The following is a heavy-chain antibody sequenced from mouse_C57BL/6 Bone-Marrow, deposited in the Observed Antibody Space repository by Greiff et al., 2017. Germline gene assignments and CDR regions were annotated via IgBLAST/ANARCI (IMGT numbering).Heavy chain of an antibody. V-gene: IGHV1-54*01. CDR1: GYAFTNYL. CDR2: INPGSGGT. CDR3: ARNAMDY. Sequence: VQLQQSGAELVRPGTSVKVSCKASGYAFTNYLIEWVKQRPGQGLEWIGVINPGSGGTNYNEKFKGKATLTADKSSRTAYMQLSSLTSEDSAVYFCARNAMDYWGQGTSVTVSS. J-gene: IGHJ4*01.